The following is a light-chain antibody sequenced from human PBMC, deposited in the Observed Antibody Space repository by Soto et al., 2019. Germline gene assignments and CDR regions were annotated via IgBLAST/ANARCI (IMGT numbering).Light chain of an antibody. CDR3: AAWDDSLSGFYV. CDR1: SSNIGSNT. Sequence: QSVLTQPPPASGTPGQRVTISCSGSSSNIGSNTVNWYQQLPGTAPKLLIYSNNQRPSGVPDRFSGSKSGTSASLAISGLQSEDEADYYCAAWDDSLSGFYVFGTGTKVTVL. J-gene: IGLJ1*01. CDR2: SNN. V-gene: IGLV1-44*01.